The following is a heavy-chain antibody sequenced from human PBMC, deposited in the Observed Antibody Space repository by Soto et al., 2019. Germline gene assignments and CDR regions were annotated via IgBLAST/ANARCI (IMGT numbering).Heavy chain of an antibody. J-gene: IGHJ4*02. V-gene: IGHV3-13*01. CDR3: ARVPKGQLWTLDY. CDR1: GFTFSSYD. Sequence: EVQLVESGGGLVQPGGSLRLSCAASGFTFSSYDMHWVRQATGKGLEWVSAIGTAGDTFYPGSVKGRFTISRENAKNSLYLQMNSLRAGDTAVYYCARVPKGQLWTLDYWGQGTLVTVSS. CDR2: IGTAGDT. D-gene: IGHD5-18*01.